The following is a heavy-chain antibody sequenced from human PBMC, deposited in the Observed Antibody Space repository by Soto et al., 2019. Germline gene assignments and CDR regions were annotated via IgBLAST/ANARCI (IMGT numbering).Heavy chain of an antibody. CDR2: IKQDGSEK. V-gene: IGHV3-7*01. Sequence: EVQLVESGGGLVQPGGSLRLSCAASGFTFTSYWMHWVRQTPGKGLEWVANIKQDGSEKYYVDSVRGRFTISKDNARRSLCLQMNSLSAEDPAGYYGARALAASERLWGQGNLVTVAS. D-gene: IGHD6-13*01. J-gene: IGHJ4*02. CDR3: ARALAASERL. CDR1: GFTFTSYW.